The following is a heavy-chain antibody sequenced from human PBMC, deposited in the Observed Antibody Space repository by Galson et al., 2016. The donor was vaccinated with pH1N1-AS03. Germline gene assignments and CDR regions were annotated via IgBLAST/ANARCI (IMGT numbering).Heavy chain of an antibody. Sequence: QSGAEVKKPGESLKISCKGSGYYFSSYWVGWVRQKPGKGLEYMGIIYPGDSDIRYSPSLRGQVTISADKSISTAYLQWTSLEASDSAIYFCARPSPLGIPGRKGLYAFDFWGQGTKVTVSS. J-gene: IGHJ3*01. CDR3: ARPSPLGIPGRKGLYAFDF. D-gene: IGHD7-27*01. CDR1: GYYFSSYW. V-gene: IGHV5-51*03. CDR2: IYPGDSDI.